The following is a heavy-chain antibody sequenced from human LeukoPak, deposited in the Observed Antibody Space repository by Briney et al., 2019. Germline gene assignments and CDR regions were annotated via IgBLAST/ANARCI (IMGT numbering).Heavy chain of an antibody. J-gene: IGHJ4*02. CDR3: AKDRFRSGGYFDY. D-gene: IGHD3-10*01. Sequence: GGSLRLSCAASGFTFSSYGMHWVRQAPGKGLEWVAVISYDGSNKYYADSVKGRFTISRDNSKNTLYLQMNSLRAEDTAVYYCAKDRFRSGGYFDYWGQGTLVTVSS. V-gene: IGHV3-30*18. CDR1: GFTFSSYG. CDR2: ISYDGSNK.